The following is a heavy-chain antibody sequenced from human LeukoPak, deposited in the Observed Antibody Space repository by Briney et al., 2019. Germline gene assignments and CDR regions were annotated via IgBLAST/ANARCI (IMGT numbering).Heavy chain of an antibody. D-gene: IGHD2-15*01. V-gene: IGHV3-48*03. CDR2: ISSSGSTI. J-gene: IGHJ6*02. Sequence: GGSLRLSCAASRFTFSSYEMDWVRQAPGKGLEGVSYISSSGSTIYYADSVKGRFPISRDNAKISLYLQMNSLRAEDTAVYYCARVMRYCSGGSCYYYGMDVWGQGTTVTVSS. CDR3: ARVMRYCSGGSCYYYGMDV. CDR1: RFTFSSYE.